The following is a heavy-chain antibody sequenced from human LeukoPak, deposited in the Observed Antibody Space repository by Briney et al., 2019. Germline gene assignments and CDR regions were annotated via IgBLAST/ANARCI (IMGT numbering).Heavy chain of an antibody. CDR1: GGSISSSNYY. CDR3: ARHRRGDCSSASCYTDY. V-gene: IGHV4-39*01. D-gene: IGHD2-2*02. Sequence: PSETLSLTCIVSGGSISSSNYYWGWIRQPPGKGLEWIGGISYSGTTYYNPSLNSRVTISVDTSKNQFSLRLSSVTVADTAVYYCARHRRGDCSSASCYTDYWGQGTLVTVSS. CDR2: ISYSGTT. J-gene: IGHJ4*02.